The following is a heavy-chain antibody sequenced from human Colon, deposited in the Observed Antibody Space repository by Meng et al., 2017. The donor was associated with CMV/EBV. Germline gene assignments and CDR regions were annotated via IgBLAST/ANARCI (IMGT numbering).Heavy chain of an antibody. CDR1: GGSIRSYY. J-gene: IGHJ6*02. Sequence: SETLSLTCSVSGGSIRSYYWSWIRQPPGKGLEWIGYIYYSGSTNYNPSLKSRVTISIDTSKNQLSLGLNSVTAADTAVYYCARLGYTSGWYSDWGQGTRVTVSS. CDR3: ARLGYTSGWYSD. D-gene: IGHD6-19*01. V-gene: IGHV4-59*01. CDR2: IYYSGST.